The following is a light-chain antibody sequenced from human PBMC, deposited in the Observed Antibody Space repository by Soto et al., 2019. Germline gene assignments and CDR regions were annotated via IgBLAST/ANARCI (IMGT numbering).Light chain of an antibody. J-gene: IGLJ1*01. CDR1: SSDIGGYNY. V-gene: IGLV2-8*01. CDR2: EVT. Sequence: QSALTQPPSASGSPGQSVTISCTGTSSDIGGYNYVSWYQQHPGKAPKLMIYEVTKRPSGVPDRFSASRSGNTASLTVSGLQAEDEADYYCSSFTGSNNLYVFGTGTNLTVL. CDR3: SSFTGSNNLYV.